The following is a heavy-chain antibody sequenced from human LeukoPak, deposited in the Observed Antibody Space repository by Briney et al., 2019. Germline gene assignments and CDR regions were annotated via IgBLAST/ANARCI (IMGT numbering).Heavy chain of an antibody. Sequence: SETLSLTCTVSGGSISSSSYYWGWIRQPPGKGLEWIGSIYYSGSTYYNPSLKSRVTISVDTSKNRFSLKLSSVTAADTAVYYCATSGLSRFGFWGQGTLVTVSS. J-gene: IGHJ4*02. CDR2: IYYSGST. V-gene: IGHV4-39*07. D-gene: IGHD2/OR15-2a*01. CDR1: GGSISSSSYY. CDR3: ATSGLSRFGF.